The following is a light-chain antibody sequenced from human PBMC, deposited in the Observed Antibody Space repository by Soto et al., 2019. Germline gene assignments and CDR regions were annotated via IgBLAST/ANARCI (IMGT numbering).Light chain of an antibody. CDR3: CSYAGSSTYAV. V-gene: IGLV2-23*02. CDR2: EVS. CDR1: SSDVGSYNL. Sequence: QSALTQPASVSECPGQSITISCTGTSSDVGSYNLVSWYQQHPGKAPKLMIYEVSKRPSGVSNRFSGSKSGNTASLTISGLQAEDEADYYCCSYAGSSTYAVFGGGTQLTVL. J-gene: IGLJ7*01.